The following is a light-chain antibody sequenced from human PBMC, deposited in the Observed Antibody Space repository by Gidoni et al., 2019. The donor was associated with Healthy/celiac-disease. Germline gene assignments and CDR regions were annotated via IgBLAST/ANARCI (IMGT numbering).Light chain of an antibody. CDR3: QQINSYPRT. V-gene: IGKV1-9*01. Sequence: IPLTQSPSFLSASVGDRVTITCWASQGISSYLAWYQQKPGKAPKLLIYAASTLQSGVPSRFSGSGSGTEFTLTISSLQPEDFATYYCQQINSYPRTFGQGTKVEIK. CDR2: AAS. J-gene: IGKJ1*01. CDR1: QGISSY.